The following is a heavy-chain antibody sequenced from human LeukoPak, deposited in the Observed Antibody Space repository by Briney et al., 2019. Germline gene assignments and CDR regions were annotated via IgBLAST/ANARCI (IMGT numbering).Heavy chain of an antibody. CDR3: ARDGLLWFGKTTEFDY. D-gene: IGHD3-10*01. Sequence: GASVKVSCEASGYTFTSYAMNWVRQAPGQGLEWMGWINTNTGNPTYAQDFTGRFVFSLDTSVSTAYLQISSLKADDTAVYYCARDGLLWFGKTTEFDYWGQGTLVTVSS. CDR2: INTNTGNP. V-gene: IGHV7-4-1*02. CDR1: GYTFTSYA. J-gene: IGHJ4*02.